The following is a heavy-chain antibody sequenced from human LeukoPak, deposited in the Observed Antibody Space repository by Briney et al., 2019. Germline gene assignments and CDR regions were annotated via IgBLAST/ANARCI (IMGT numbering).Heavy chain of an antibody. J-gene: IGHJ4*02. CDR2: ISFDGSDK. D-gene: IGHD3-10*01. CDR3: ARVLGFGSPPAY. Sequence: GRPLRLSCAASGFTFKSYPMHWVRQAPGKGLEWVGLISFDGSDKSYAASVEGLFTISRDNSKNMLYLQMNSLSAEDTAVYYCARVLGFGSPPAYWGQGTLVSVSS. CDR1: GFTFKSYP. V-gene: IGHV3-30*04.